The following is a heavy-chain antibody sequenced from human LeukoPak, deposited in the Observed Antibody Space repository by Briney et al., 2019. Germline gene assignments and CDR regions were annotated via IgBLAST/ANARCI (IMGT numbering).Heavy chain of an antibody. V-gene: IGHV3-21*01. J-gene: IGHJ4*02. CDR3: AKETVAAPPIDY. D-gene: IGHD6-19*01. CDR2: ISASGSHM. Sequence: TGGSLRLSCVASGFTFSSHNMNWVRQAPGKGLQWVSYISASGSHMYYEDSVKGRFTISRDNAGGSLYLHMNSLRGEDTAVYYCAKETVAAPPIDYWGQGTLVTVSS. CDR1: GFTFSSHN.